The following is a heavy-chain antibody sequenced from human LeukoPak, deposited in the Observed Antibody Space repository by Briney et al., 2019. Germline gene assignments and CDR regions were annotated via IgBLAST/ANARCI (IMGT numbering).Heavy chain of an antibody. Sequence: KSGPALVKPTQTLTLTCTFSGFSLGTPGMCVSWIRQPPGKALEWLSRIDWEDDKYYSTSLRTRLTISKDISRNQVVLAMTKMEPVDTATYYCARTKVTLVGTPGDDSFDIWGQGTTVTVSS. D-gene: IGHD1-26*01. CDR1: GFSLGTPGMC. CDR3: ARTKVTLVGTPGDDSFDI. CDR2: IDWEDDK. J-gene: IGHJ3*02. V-gene: IGHV2-70*11.